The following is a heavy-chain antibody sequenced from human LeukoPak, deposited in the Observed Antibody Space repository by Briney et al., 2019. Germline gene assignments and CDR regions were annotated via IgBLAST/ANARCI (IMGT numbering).Heavy chain of an antibody. D-gene: IGHD6-19*01. V-gene: IGHV3-30*02. Sequence: PGGSLRLSCAASGFTFSSYGMHWVRQAPGKGLEWVAFIRYDGTDIHYTDSVKGRFTISRDNSRNTLFLQMNSLRPDDTAVYYCAKGSYNTGWGLPYYYCMDVWGKGTTVIVSS. CDR3: AKGSYNTGWGLPYYYCMDV. CDR1: GFTFSSYG. J-gene: IGHJ6*03. CDR2: IRYDGTDI.